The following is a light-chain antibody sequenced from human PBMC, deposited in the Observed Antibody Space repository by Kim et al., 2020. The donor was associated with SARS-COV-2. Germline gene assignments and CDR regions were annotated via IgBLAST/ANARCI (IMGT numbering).Light chain of an antibody. V-gene: IGLV1-40*01. CDR3: QSYDSSLSCLV. Sequence: QSVLTQPPSVSGAPGQRVTISCTGSSSNIGAGYDVHWYQQLPGTAPKLLIYGNSNRPSGVPDRFSGSKSGTSASLAITGLQAEDEADYYCQSYDSSLSCLVFGRGTQLTVL. CDR1: SSNIGAGYD. CDR2: GNS. J-gene: IGLJ2*01.